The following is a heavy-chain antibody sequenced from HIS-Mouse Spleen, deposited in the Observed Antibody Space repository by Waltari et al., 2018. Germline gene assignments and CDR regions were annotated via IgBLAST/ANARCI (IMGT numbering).Heavy chain of an antibody. J-gene: IGHJ5*02. D-gene: IGHD1-1*01. CDR2: IKPNSGGT. V-gene: IGHV1-2*02. CDR1: GYPFTGYY. CDR3: ARDRTGWFDP. Sequence: QVQLVQSGAEVKKPGASVKVSCKASGYPFTGYYMHWVRQAPGQGLEWMGWIKPNSGGTNYAQKLQGRGTMTRDTASSTAYMELSRLRSDDTAVYYCARDRTGWFDPWGQGTLVTVSS.